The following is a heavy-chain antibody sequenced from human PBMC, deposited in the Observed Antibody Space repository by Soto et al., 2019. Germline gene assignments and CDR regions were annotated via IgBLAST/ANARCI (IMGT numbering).Heavy chain of an antibody. V-gene: IGHV3-23*01. Sequence: EVQLLESGGGLVQPGGSLRLSCAASGLTFNSYAMTWVRQAPGRGLEWVSGVDGSGFTSYHADSVKGRFTISRDNSKNTQYLQMHSLSAENTAVSSCANALGLYCGGDCSDAFDVWGQGAMVSVSS. CDR2: VDGSGFTS. CDR1: GLTFNSYA. J-gene: IGHJ3*01. CDR3: ANALGLYCGGDCSDAFDV. D-gene: IGHD2-21*02.